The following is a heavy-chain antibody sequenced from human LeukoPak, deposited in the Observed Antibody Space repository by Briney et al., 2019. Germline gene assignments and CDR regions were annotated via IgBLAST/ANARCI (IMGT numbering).Heavy chain of an antibody. D-gene: IGHD2-8*01. V-gene: IGHV3-53*01. CDR2: LYSASNT. CDR3: ARVAYGTKGSAYDI. CDR1: GFTVSSNY. J-gene: IGHJ3*02. Sequence: PGGSLRLSCAASGFTVSSNYMTWVRQAPGKGLEWVSVLYSASNTFYADSVKGRFSISRDNSKNTLFLQMNSLGADDTAVYYCARVAYGTKGSAYDIWGRGTKVTVSS.